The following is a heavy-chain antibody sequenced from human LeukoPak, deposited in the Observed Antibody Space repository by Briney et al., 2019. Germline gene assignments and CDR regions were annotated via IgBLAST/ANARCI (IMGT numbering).Heavy chain of an antibody. J-gene: IGHJ4*02. CDR3: AKDFTANYDFWSGYPH. CDR1: GFTFSNYA. V-gene: IGHV3-23*01. D-gene: IGHD3-3*01. Sequence: GRSLRLSCAASGFTFSNYAMSWVRQAPGKGLDWVSAISGSGGSTYYADSVKGRFTISRDNSKNTLYLQMNSLRAEDTAVYYCAKDFTANYDFWSGYPHWGQGTLVTVSS. CDR2: ISGSGGST.